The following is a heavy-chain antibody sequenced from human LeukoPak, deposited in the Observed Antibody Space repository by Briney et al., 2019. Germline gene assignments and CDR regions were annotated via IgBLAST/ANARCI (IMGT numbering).Heavy chain of an antibody. V-gene: IGHV3-7*01. CDR1: GFTFSNYW. CDR2: IKQDGSEK. D-gene: IGHD1-26*01. J-gene: IGHJ4*02. Sequence: GGSLTLSCAASGFTFSNYWMSWVRQAPGKGLEWVANIKQDGSEKYYVDSVKGRFTISRDNAKNSLYVQMNSLRAEDTAVYYCARLRGLYSDTNRYQTALDCWGQGTLVTVSS. CDR3: ARLRGLYSDTNRYQTALDC.